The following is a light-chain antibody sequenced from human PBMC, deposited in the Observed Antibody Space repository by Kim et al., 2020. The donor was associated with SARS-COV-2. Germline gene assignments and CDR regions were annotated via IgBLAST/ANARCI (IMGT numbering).Light chain of an antibody. Sequence: ASLGDRLSITCRASQTVNNYLNWYQQRPGQVPKLLIYSASTLHSGVPSRFSGSGSGTDFTLTISSLQPEDFAIYFCQQTYSTPWTFGQGTKVDIK. CDR1: QTVNNY. J-gene: IGKJ1*01. V-gene: IGKV1-39*01. CDR2: SAS. CDR3: QQTYSTPWT.